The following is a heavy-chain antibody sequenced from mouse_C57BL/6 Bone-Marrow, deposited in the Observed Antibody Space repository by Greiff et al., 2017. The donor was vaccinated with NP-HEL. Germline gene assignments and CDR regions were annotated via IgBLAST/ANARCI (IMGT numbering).Heavy chain of an antibody. V-gene: IGHV5-4*01. J-gene: IGHJ2*01. Sequence: EVQLLESGAGLVKPGGSLKLSCAASGFTFSSYAMSWVRQTPEQRLEWVATISDGGSYTYYPAKVQGRFTISRDNAKYNLYLQMSHLKTEDTAMYYCASGGGYDSFDYWGQGTTLTVSS. CDR2: ISDGGSYT. D-gene: IGHD2-2*01. CDR1: GFTFSSYA. CDR3: ASGGGYDSFDY.